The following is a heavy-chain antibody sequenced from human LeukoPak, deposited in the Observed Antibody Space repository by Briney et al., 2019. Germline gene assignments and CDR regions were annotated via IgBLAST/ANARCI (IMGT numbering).Heavy chain of an antibody. J-gene: IGHJ4*02. Sequence: GGSLRLSCAASGFTFSSYWMNWARQAPGKGLEWVANIKLDGSEKNYVDSVKGRFTISRDNTKNSLYLQMNSLRVEDTAVFYCARDQYDTWSRRGNFDSWGQGTLVIVSS. D-gene: IGHD3-3*01. CDR1: GFTFSSYW. CDR3: ARDQYDTWSRRGNFDS. CDR2: IKLDGSEK. V-gene: IGHV3-7*03.